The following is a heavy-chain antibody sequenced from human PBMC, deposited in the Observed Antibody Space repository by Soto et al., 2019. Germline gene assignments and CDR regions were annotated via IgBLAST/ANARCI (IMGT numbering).Heavy chain of an antibody. CDR2: ISGSGGST. Sequence: DVQLLESGGDLAQPGGSLRLSCEASGFTFNNYAIAWVRQAPGKGLEWVSAISGSGGSTYYADSVKGRFTISRDNSKNTLYLQMNSLRAEDTAVYYCAKTDYDFWSGYFFDYWGQGTLVTVSS. D-gene: IGHD3-3*01. CDR3: AKTDYDFWSGYFFDY. J-gene: IGHJ4*02. CDR1: GFTFNNYA. V-gene: IGHV3-23*01.